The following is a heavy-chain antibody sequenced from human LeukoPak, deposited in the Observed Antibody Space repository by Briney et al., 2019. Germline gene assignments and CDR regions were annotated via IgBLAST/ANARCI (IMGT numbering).Heavy chain of an antibody. D-gene: IGHD1-26*01. Sequence: SETLSLTCTVSGGSISGYYWSWIRQPPGKGLEWIGHIYYSGSTNYNPSLKSRVTISVDTSKNQFSLNLNSVTAADRAVYYCARVSGSYWYWGQGTLVTVSS. CDR3: ARVSGSYWY. CDR1: GGSISGYY. CDR2: IYYSGST. J-gene: IGHJ4*02. V-gene: IGHV4-59*01.